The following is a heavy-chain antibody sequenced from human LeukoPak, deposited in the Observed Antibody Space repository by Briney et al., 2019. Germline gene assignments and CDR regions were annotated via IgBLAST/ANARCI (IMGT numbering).Heavy chain of an antibody. CDR3: VRENQLLFYGAVIDD. D-gene: IGHD2-21*01. J-gene: IGHJ4*02. V-gene: IGHV4-4*07. Sequence: TSETLSLTCSVSGASITGYRWSWIRQSAVKGLEWVGRISINGDTTYSPSLSSRVTISRDTSKSQFSLNLRSVTVADTGVYYCVRENQLLFYGAVIDDWGQGTLVAVSP. CDR1: GASITGYR. CDR2: ISINGDT.